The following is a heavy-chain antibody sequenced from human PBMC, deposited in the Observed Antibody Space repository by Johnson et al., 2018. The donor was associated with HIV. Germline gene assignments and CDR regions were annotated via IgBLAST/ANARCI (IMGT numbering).Heavy chain of an antibody. Sequence: QVQLVESGGGVVQPGRSLRLSCAASGFTFSSYGMHWVRQAPGKGLEWVAVIWYDGSNKYYADSVKGRFTISRDNSKNSFYIQMNSLRAGDTAVYYCAREAQTHAFDIWCQGTMVTVSS. CDR1: GFTFSSYG. CDR3: AREAQTHAFDI. J-gene: IGHJ3*02. D-gene: IGHD4-23*01. CDR2: IWYDGSNK. V-gene: IGHV3-33*01.